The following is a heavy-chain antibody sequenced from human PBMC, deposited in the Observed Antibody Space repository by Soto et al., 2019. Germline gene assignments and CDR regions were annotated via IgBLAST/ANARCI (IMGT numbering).Heavy chain of an antibody. CDR2: ISAYNGNT. V-gene: IGHV1-18*01. CDR1: GYTFTNYG. J-gene: IGHJ5*02. CDR3: ARGVGSGSYYNQYNWFDP. Sequence: ASVKLSCKASGYTFTNYGISWVRQAPRQGLEWMGWISAYNGNTKYAQKLQGRVTMTTDTSTSTAYMELRSLRSDDTAVYYCARGVGSGSYYNQYNWFDPWGQGTLVTVSS. D-gene: IGHD3-10*01.